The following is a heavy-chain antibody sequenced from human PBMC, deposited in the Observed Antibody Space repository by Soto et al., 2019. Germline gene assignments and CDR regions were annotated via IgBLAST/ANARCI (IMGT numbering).Heavy chain of an antibody. CDR1: GFTFSSYA. CDR3: AKRQKGYCSGGSCGSAFDY. V-gene: IGHV3-23*01. J-gene: IGHJ4*02. CDR2: ISGSGGST. D-gene: IGHD2-15*01. Sequence: EVQLLESGGGLVQPGGSLRLSCAASGFTFSSYAMSWVRQAPGKGLEWVSAISGSGGSTYYADSGKGRFTISRDNSKNTLYLQMNSLRAEDTAVYYCAKRQKGYCSGGSCGSAFDYWGQGTLVTVSS.